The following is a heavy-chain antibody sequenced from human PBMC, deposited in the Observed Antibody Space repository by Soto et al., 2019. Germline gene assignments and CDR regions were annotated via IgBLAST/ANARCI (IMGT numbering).Heavy chain of an antibody. CDR3: ARLGARVAVGGVDY. CDR2: IYYSGST. V-gene: IGHV4-39*01. Sequence: QLQLQESGPGLVKPSETLSLTCTVSGGSISSSSYYWGWIRQPPGKGLEWIGSIYYSGSTYYNPSLKRRVTVTVDTSKNQFSLTLSSVTAADTAVYYCARLGARVAVGGVDYWGQGTLVTVSS. D-gene: IGHD6-19*01. J-gene: IGHJ4*02. CDR1: GGSISSSSYY.